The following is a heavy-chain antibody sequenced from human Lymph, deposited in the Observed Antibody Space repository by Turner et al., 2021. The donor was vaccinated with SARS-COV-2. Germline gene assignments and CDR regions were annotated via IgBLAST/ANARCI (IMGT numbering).Heavy chain of an antibody. V-gene: IGHV1-69*10. CDR2: IIPILAIA. J-gene: IGHJ5*02. CDR3: ARDSPYCSSTSCYDP. CDR1: GGTFSSYA. D-gene: IGHD2-2*01. Sequence: QVQLVQSGAEVKKPGSSVKVSCTASGGTFSSYAITWVRQAPGQGLEWMGGIIPILAIANYAQKFQGRVTITADKSTSTAYMELSSLRSEDTAVYYCARDSPYCSSTSCYDPWGQGTLVTVSS.